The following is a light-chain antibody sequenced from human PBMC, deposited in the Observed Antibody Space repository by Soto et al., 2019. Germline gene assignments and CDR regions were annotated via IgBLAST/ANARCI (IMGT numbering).Light chain of an antibody. CDR2: GAS. J-gene: IGKJ2*01. Sequence: EIVLTPSPGTLSLSPCEGAALSGRASQSVSSSYLAWYQQKPGQAPRLLIYGASSRATGIPDRFSGSGSGTDFTLTISRLEPEDFAVYYCQQYGSSPTFGQGTKVDI. V-gene: IGKV3-20*01. CDR1: QSVSSSY. CDR3: QQYGSSPT.